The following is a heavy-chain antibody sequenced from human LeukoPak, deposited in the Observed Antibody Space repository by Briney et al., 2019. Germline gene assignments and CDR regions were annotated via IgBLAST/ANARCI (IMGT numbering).Heavy chain of an antibody. CDR3: ARDAFDI. CDR1: GGSISSHY. Sequence: PSETLSLTCTVSGGSISSHYWSWIRQPPGKGLEWIGYLYYSGSTTYNPSLKSRVIISLDTSKNQFSLKLSSVTAADTAVYYCARDAFDIWGQGTMVTVSS. J-gene: IGHJ3*02. CDR2: LYYSGST. V-gene: IGHV4-59*11.